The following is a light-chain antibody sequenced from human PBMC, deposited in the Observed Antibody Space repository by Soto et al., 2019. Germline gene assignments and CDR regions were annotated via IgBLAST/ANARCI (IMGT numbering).Light chain of an antibody. CDR2: GAS. CDR1: QSVSSN. Sequence: EIVMTQSPATLSVSPGERATLSCRASQSVSSNFAWYQQKPGQAPRLLIYGASTRATGIPARFSGSGSGTEFTLTISRLHSEDFSVYYCQQYNNWPRTFGQGPKLEIK. J-gene: IGKJ2*01. CDR3: QQYNNWPRT. V-gene: IGKV3-15*01.